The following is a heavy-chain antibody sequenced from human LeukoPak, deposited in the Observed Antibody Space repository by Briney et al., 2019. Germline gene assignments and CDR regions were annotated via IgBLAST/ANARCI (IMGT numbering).Heavy chain of an antibody. V-gene: IGHV1-69*01. CDR3: AREGEDITMVRGVIITYHAFDI. D-gene: IGHD3-10*01. Sequence: GSSVKVSCKASGGTFSSYAISWVRQAPGQGLEWIGGIIPIFGTANYAQKFQGRVTITADESTSTAYMELSSLRSEDTAVYYCAREGEDITMVRGVIITYHAFDIWGQGTMVTVSS. J-gene: IGHJ3*02. CDR1: GGTFSSYA. CDR2: IIPIFGTA.